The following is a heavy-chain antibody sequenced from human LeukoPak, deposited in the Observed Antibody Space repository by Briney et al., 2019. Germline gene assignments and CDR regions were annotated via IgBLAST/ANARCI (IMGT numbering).Heavy chain of an antibody. J-gene: IGHJ4*02. CDR2: IKQDGSEK. V-gene: IGHV3-7*05. D-gene: IGHD3-10*01. Sequence: PGGSLILSCAASGFSFSSYWMSWVRQAPGKGLEWVANIKQDGSEKYYVDSVKGRFTISRDNAKNSLYLQMNSLRVEDTAVYYCARAGSTVTHWGQGTLVTVSS. CDR3: ARAGSTVTH. CDR1: GFSFSSYW.